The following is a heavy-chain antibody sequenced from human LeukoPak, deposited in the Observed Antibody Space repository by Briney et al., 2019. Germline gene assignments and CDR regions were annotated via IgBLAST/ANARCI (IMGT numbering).Heavy chain of an antibody. D-gene: IGHD3-9*01. CDR3: AREAGGHYDILTGYYRVYYFDY. J-gene: IGHJ4*02. CDR2: INPSGGST. CDR1: GYTFTSYD. Sequence: ASVKVCCKASGYTFTSYDMHWVRQAPGQGLEWMGIINPSGGSTSYAQKFQGRVTMTRDMSTSTVYMELSRLRSDDTAVYYCAREAGGHYDILTGYYRVYYFDYWGQGTLVTVSS. V-gene: IGHV1-46*01.